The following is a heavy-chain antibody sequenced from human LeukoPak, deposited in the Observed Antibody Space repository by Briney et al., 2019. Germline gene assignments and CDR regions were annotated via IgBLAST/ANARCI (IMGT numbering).Heavy chain of an antibody. D-gene: IGHD3-16*01. CDR1: GESFSGYY. Sequence: SETLSLTCAVYGESFSGYYWSWIRQPPGKGLEWIGEINHSGSTNYNPSLKSRVTISVDTSKNQFSLKLSSVTAADTAVYYCARGRGYFDYWGQGTLVTVSS. CDR2: INHSGST. V-gene: IGHV4-34*01. J-gene: IGHJ4*02. CDR3: ARGRGYFDY.